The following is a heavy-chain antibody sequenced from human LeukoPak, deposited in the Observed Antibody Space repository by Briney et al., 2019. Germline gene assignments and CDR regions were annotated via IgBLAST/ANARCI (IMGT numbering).Heavy chain of an antibody. J-gene: IGHJ5*02. CDR3: ARNKSGIPPTGTRKHNWFDP. D-gene: IGHD6-13*01. V-gene: IGHV4-39*01. Sequence: PSETLSLTCTVSGGSLTGSSSYWGWIRQPPGKGLEWIGSIYYSGSTSYNPSLKSRVTISVDTSKNQFSLRLSSVTAADTAVYYCARNKSGIPPTGTRKHNWFDPWGQGTLVTVSS. CDR1: GGSLTGSSSY. CDR2: IYYSGST.